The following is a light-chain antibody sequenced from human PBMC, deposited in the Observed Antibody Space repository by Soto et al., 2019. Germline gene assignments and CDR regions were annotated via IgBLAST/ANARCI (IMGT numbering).Light chain of an antibody. CDR2: AAS. CDR3: QHYNSYSEA. Sequence: DIQMTQSPSSLSASVGDRVTITCRASLGIRNDLGWYQHKPGKAPKRLIYAASSLQSGVPSRFSGSGSGTEFTLTISSLQPEDFATYYCQHYNSYSEAFGQGTKVELK. J-gene: IGKJ1*01. V-gene: IGKV1-17*01. CDR1: LGIRND.